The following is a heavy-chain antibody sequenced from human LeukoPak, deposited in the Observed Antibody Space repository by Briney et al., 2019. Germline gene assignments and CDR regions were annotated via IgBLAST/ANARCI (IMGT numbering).Heavy chain of an antibody. CDR2: INSDGSST. CDR3: ARAHSHYDSSGYYVFDY. Sequence: PGGSLRLSCAASGFTFGSYWMHWVRQAPGKGLVWVSRINSDGSSTSYADSVKGRFTISRDNAKNSLYLQMNSLRAEDTAVYYCARAHSHYDSSGYYVFDYWGQGTLVTVSS. CDR1: GFTFGSYW. J-gene: IGHJ4*02. D-gene: IGHD3-22*01. V-gene: IGHV3-74*01.